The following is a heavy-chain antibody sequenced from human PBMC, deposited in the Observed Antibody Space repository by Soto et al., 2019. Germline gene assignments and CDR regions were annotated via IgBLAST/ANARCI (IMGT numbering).Heavy chain of an antibody. CDR3: ANGGTYYGMDV. J-gene: IGHJ6*02. CDR1: GGSISSSSYY. V-gene: IGHV4-39*01. D-gene: IGHD3-16*01. CDR2: IYYSGST. Sequence: ETLSLTCTVSGGSISSSSYYWGWIRQPPGKGLEWIGSIYYSGSTYYNPSLKSRVTISVDTSKNQFSLKLSSVTAADTAVYYCANGGTYYGMDVWGQGTTVPVSS.